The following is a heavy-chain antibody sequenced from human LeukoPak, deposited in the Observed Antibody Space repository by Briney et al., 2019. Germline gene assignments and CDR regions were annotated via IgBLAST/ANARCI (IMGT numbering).Heavy chain of an antibody. J-gene: IGHJ3*02. D-gene: IGHD6-19*01. CDR2: IKQDGREK. CDR1: GFTFSSYW. Sequence: GGSLRLSCAASGFTFSSYWMSWVRQAPGKGLEWVANIKQDGREKYYVDSVKGRFTISRDNDKNSLYRQMNSLRAEDTAVYSCARDRLAAVGGWDFAFDIWGQGTMVTVSS. CDR3: ARDRLAAVGGWDFAFDI. V-gene: IGHV3-7*01.